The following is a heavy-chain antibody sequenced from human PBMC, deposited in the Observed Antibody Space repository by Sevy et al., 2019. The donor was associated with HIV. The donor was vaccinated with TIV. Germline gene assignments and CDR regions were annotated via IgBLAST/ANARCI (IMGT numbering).Heavy chain of an antibody. CDR2: IYPGDSET. CDR3: ARFYDSSGHFPSDY. V-gene: IGHV5-51*01. D-gene: IGHD3-22*01. Sequence: GESLKISCKGSGYSFTNYWIAWVRQMPGKGLEWMGIIYPGDSETRYSPSFQGQVTISADKSISTAYLDWSSLNASDTAMYYGARFYDSSGHFPSDYWGQGTLVTVSS. CDR1: GYSFTNYW. J-gene: IGHJ4*02.